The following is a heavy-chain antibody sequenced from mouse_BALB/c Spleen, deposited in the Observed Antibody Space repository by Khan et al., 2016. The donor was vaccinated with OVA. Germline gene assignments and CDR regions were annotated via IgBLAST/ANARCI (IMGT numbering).Heavy chain of an antibody. CDR2: INPHIGET. CDR3: ARKNGSDFDY. J-gene: IGHJ2*01. V-gene: IGHV1-20*02. D-gene: IGHD1-1*01. CDR1: GYSFTGYF. Sequence: VQLQQSGPELVKPGASVKISCKASGYSFTGYFMNRVMQSHGKSLEWIGRINPHIGETFYNQKFVGKATLTVDESSSTAHMELRSLASEDSAVYFCARKNGSDFDYWGQGTTLTVSS.